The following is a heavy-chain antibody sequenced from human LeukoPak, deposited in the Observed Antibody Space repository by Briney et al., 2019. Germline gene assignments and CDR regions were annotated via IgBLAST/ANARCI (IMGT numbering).Heavy chain of an antibody. D-gene: IGHD3-3*01. CDR2: ISGSGGST. Sequence: GGSLRLSCAASGFTFSSYAMSWVRQAPGKGLGWVSAISGSGGSTYYADSVKGRFTISRDNSKNTLYLQMNSLRAEDTAVYYCAKGGRFLEWLFGYWGQGTLVTVSS. CDR1: GFTFSSYA. V-gene: IGHV3-23*01. J-gene: IGHJ4*02. CDR3: AKGGRFLEWLFGY.